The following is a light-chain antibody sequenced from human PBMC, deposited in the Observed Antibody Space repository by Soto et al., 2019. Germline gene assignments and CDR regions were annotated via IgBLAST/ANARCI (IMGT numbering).Light chain of an antibody. J-gene: IGLJ1*01. CDR2: DVT. CDR1: SSDGGGSDY. Sequence: QSALTQPRSVSGSPGQSVTISCTGTSSDGGGSDYVSWSQHYPGKGPKLLIYDVTRRPSGVPDRFSGSKSGNTASLTISGLQVEDEADYYCCSHAGSYTFRVFGTGTKVTVL. V-gene: IGLV2-11*01. CDR3: CSHAGSYTFRV.